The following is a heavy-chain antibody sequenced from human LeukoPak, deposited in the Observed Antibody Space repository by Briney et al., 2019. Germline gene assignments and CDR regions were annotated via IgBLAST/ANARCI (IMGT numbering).Heavy chain of an antibody. CDR3: ATYTQHFGSPGVADY. CDR2: INKDGSEK. D-gene: IGHD2-8*01. V-gene: IGHV3-7*03. CDR1: RLTFSSYW. J-gene: IGHJ4*02. Sequence: GGSLRLSCVVSRLTFSSYWMRWVRQAPGKGLEWVAAINKDGSEKRYVDSVEGRFTISRDNARNSVYLQMTSLRAEDTAVYYCATYTQHFGSPGVADYWGLGALVTVSS.